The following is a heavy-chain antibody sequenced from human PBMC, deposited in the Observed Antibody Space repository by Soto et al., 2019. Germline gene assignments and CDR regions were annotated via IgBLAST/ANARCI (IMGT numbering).Heavy chain of an antibody. CDR2: INSDGSST. Sequence: GGSLRLSCAASGFTFSSYWMHWVRQAPGKGLVWVSRINSDGSSTSYADSVKGRFTISRDNAKNTLYLQMNSLRAEDTAVYYCARGGSDEYDFWSGFYYYGMDVWGQGTTVTVSS. CDR3: ARGGSDEYDFWSGFYYYGMDV. D-gene: IGHD3-3*01. CDR1: GFTFSSYW. J-gene: IGHJ6*02. V-gene: IGHV3-74*01.